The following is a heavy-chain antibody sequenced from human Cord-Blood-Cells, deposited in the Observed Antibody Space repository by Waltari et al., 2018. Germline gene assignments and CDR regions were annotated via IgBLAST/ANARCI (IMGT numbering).Heavy chain of an antibody. D-gene: IGHD3-10*01. CDR2: SNPRGGST. Sequence: QVQLVQSGAEVKKPGASVKVSCKASGYTFTSYYMHWVRQAPGQGLEWMGISNPRGGSTSYAQKFQGRVTMTRDTSTSTVYMELSSLRSEDTAVYYCARDRGPNDALDIWGQGTMVTVSS. CDR1: GYTFTSYY. J-gene: IGHJ3*02. V-gene: IGHV1-46*01. CDR3: ARDRGPNDALDI.